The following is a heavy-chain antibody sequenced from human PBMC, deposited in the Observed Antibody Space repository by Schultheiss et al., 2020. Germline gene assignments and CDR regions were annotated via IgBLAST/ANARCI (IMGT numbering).Heavy chain of an antibody. D-gene: IGHD5-18*01. J-gene: IGHJ4*02. CDR3: AKLERYSYGTGHFDY. Sequence: GESLKISCAASGFTFSSYEMNWVRQAPGKGLEWVSYISSSGSTIYYADSVKGRFTISRDNAKNSLYLQMNSLRVEDTAVYFCAKLERYSYGTGHFDYWGQGTLVTVSS. CDR2: ISSSGSTI. CDR1: GFTFSSYE. V-gene: IGHV3-48*03.